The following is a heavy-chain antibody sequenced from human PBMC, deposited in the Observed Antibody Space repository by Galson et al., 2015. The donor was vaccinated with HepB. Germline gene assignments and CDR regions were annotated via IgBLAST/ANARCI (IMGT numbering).Heavy chain of an antibody. Sequence: ETLSLTCIVSGDSISGYYWSWVRQPPGKGLEWIGYINHSRTTSYNPSLKSRVTISVDTSQNQFYLRLNSVTAADTAVYYCARVRCVGDCYFFDYWGQGTLVTVSS. CDR1: GDSISGYY. CDR3: ARVRCVGDCYFFDY. V-gene: IGHV4-59*01. CDR2: INHSRTT. J-gene: IGHJ4*02. D-gene: IGHD2-21*02.